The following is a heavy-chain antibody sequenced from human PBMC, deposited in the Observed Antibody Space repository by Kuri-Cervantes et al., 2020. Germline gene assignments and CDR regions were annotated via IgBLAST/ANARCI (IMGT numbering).Heavy chain of an antibody. Sequence: GSLRLSCAVSGYSISSGYYWGWIRQPPGKGLEWIGSIYHSGSTYYNPSLKSRVTISVDTSRNEFSLKLSSVTAADTAVYYCARERWFGTVPLGFDPWGQGTLVTVSS. CDR2: IYHSGST. D-gene: IGHD3-10*01. J-gene: IGHJ5*02. CDR1: GYSISSGYY. V-gene: IGHV4-38-2*02. CDR3: ARERWFGTVPLGFDP.